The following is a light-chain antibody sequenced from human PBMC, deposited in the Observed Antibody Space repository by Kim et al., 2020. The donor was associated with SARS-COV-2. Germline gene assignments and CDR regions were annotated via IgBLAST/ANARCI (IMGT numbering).Light chain of an antibody. J-gene: IGLJ3*02. V-gene: IGLV2-23*02. CDR2: DIS. CDR3: CSFTSAVNWM. Sequence: GRSITISCSGTIGDIGTYSLISWYQQHPGKAPRLIIFDISKRPSGVSGRFSGSKSGNTASLTISGLQPDDEADYFCCSFTSAVNWMFGGGTQLTVL. CDR1: IGDIGTYSL.